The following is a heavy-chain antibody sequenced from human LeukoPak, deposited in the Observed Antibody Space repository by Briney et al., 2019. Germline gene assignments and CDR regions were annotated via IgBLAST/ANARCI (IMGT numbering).Heavy chain of an antibody. CDR2: IYHSGSS. CDR1: GGSISSGDYS. D-gene: IGHD4/OR15-4a*01. V-gene: IGHV4-30-2*01. Sequence: MPSQTLSLTCAVSGGSISSGDYSWSWIRQQPGKGLVWIGYIYHSGSSYYNPSLTSRVTISVDRDKNQFSLKLSSVTAADTAVYYCARDHSGTNYVMDWGQGTLVTVSS. CDR3: ARDHSGTNYVMD. J-gene: IGHJ4*02.